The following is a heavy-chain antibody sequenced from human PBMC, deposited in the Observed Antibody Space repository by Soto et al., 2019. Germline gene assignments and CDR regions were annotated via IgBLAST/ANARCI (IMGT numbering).Heavy chain of an antibody. Sequence: SDTLSLTCTVSGGSISSGGYYWSWIRQHPGKGLEWIGYIYYSGSTYYNPSLKSRVTISVDTSKNQFSLKLSSVTAADTAVYYCARDRVTMVRGVITHRYDYWGQGTLFTVSS. CDR2: IYYSGST. D-gene: IGHD3-10*01. CDR1: GGSISSGGYY. CDR3: ARDRVTMVRGVITHRYDY. V-gene: IGHV4-31*03. J-gene: IGHJ4*02.